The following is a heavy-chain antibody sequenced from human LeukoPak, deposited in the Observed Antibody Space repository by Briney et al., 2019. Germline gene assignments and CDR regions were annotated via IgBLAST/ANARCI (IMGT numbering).Heavy chain of an antibody. V-gene: IGHV3-30-3*01. CDR3: ARDFGSTSADY. CDR1: GFTFSSYA. Sequence: GGSLRLSCAASGFTFSSYAMHWVRQAPGKGLEWVVVISYDGSNKYYADSVQGRFTISRDNSKNTLYVQMTSLRAEDTAVYYCARDFGSTSADYWGQGTLVTVSS. J-gene: IGHJ4*02. D-gene: IGHD2-2*01. CDR2: ISYDGSNK.